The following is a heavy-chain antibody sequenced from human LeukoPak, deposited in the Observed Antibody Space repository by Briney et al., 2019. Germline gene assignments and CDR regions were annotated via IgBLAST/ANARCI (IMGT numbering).Heavy chain of an antibody. CDR1: GFTFSSYA. CDR3: ARDSGSHWYFDL. J-gene: IGHJ2*01. CDR2: ISGSGGST. Sequence: GGSLRLSCAASGFTFSSYAMSWVRQAPGKGLEWVSAISGSGGSTYYADSMKGRFTISRDNSKNTLYLQMNSLRAEDTAVYSCARDSGSHWYFDLWGRGTLVTVSS. V-gene: IGHV3-23*01.